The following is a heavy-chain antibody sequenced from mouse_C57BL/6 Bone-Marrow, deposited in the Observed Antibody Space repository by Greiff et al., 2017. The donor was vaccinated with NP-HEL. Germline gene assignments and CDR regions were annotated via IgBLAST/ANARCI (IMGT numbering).Heavy chain of an antibody. D-gene: IGHD2-1*01. J-gene: IGHJ3*01. CDR3: TTRIYYPFAY. Sequence: VQLKQSGAELVRPGASVKLSCTASGLNIKDDYMHWVKQRPEQGLEWIGWIDPENGDTEYASKFQGKATITADTSSNTAYLQLSSLTSEDTAVYYCTTRIYYPFAYWGQGTLVTVSA. CDR1: GLNIKDDY. V-gene: IGHV14-4*01. CDR2: IDPENGDT.